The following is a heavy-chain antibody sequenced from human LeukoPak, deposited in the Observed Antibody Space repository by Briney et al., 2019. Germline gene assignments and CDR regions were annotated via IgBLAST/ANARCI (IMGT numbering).Heavy chain of an antibody. CDR3: ARAGYSGYDGEYYYYYGMDV. J-gene: IGHJ6*02. CDR1: GYTFTSYD. V-gene: IGHV1-8*01. Sequence: ASVKVSCKASGYTFTSYDINWVRQATGQGFEWMGWMNPNSGNTGYAQKFQGRVTMTRNTSISTAYMELSSLRSEDTAVYYCARAGYSGYDGEYYYYYGMDVWGQGTTVTVSS. CDR2: MNPNSGNT. D-gene: IGHD5-12*01.